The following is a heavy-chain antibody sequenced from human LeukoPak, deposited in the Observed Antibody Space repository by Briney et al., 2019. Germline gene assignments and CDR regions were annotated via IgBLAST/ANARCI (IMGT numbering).Heavy chain of an antibody. J-gene: IGHJ6*03. D-gene: IGHD3-22*01. CDR3: ARKNRYYDSSGSNHYYYMDV. V-gene: IGHV3-7*01. Sequence: PGGSLRLSCAASGFTFSTYWMNWVRQAPGKGLEWVANIKQDGSEKYYVDSVKGRFTISRDNAKNSLYLQMNSLRAEDTAVYYCARKNRYYDSSGSNHYYYMDVWGKGTTVTVSS. CDR1: GFTFSTYW. CDR2: IKQDGSEK.